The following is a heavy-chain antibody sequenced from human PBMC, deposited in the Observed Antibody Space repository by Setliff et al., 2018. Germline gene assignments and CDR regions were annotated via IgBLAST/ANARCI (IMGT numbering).Heavy chain of an antibody. D-gene: IGHD3-10*01. CDR2: IYLGGSP. J-gene: IGHJ4*02. CDR3: ARDHGRITMVRGVL. CDR1: GDSIDTDIW. Sequence: PSETLSLTCTVSGDSIDTDIWWSWVRQSPGKGLEWIGEIYLGGSPTYNPSLKSRVTISVDTSKNQFSLKLSSLTAADTAVYYCARDHGRITMVRGVLWGQGTLVTVSS. V-gene: IGHV4-4*02.